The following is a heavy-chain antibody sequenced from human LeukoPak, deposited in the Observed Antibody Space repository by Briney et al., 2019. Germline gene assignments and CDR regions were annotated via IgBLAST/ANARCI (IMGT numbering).Heavy chain of an antibody. V-gene: IGHV3-21*05. J-gene: IGHJ4*02. Sequence: GGSLRLSCAASGFTFSSYAMTWVRQAPGKGLEWVSYISYRSGYTNYADSVKGRFTISRDNAKKSMYLQMISLRAEDTAVYYCARGLERAAGTFDYWGQGTLVTVSS. CDR2: ISYRSGYT. CDR3: ARGLERAAGTFDY. CDR1: GFTFSSYA. D-gene: IGHD6-13*01.